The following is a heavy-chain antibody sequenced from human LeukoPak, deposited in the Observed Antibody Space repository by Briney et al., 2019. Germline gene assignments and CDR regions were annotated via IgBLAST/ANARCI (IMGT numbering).Heavy chain of an antibody. J-gene: IGHJ6*03. D-gene: IGHD3-16*01. CDR1: GYRFTSYW. V-gene: IGHV5-51*01. CDR3: ARHASFGYYYYMDV. CDR2: IYPGDSDT. Sequence: GEALQISFKGSGYRFTSYWIGRGRPMPRKGVGWRGIIYPGDSDTRYSPSFQGQVTISADKCISTTYLQWRSIEASDTAMYYCARHASFGYYYYMDVWGKGTTVTVSS.